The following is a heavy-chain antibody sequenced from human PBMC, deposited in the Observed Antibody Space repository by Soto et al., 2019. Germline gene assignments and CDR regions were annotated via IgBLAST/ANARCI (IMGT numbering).Heavy chain of an antibody. V-gene: IGHV1-69*13. D-gene: IGHD5-12*01. J-gene: IGHJ4*02. CDR1: GGTFSSYA. Sequence: SVKVSCKASGGTFSSYAISWVRQAPGQGLEWMGGIIPIFGTANYAQKFQGRVTVTADESTSTAYMELSSLRSEDTAVYYCARASVRDGYHCDYWGQGTLVTVSS. CDR3: ARASVRDGYHCDY. CDR2: IIPIFGTA.